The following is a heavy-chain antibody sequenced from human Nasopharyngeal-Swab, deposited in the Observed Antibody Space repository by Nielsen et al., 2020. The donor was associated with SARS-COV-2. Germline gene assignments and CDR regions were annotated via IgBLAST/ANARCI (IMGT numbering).Heavy chain of an antibody. CDR1: GCSFTSYW. CDR3: ASGRRAGATVLDY. V-gene: IGHV5-51*01. D-gene: IGHD1-26*01. J-gene: IGHJ4*02. CDR2: IYPGDSDT. Sequence: KVSCKGSGCSFTSYWIGWVRQMPGKGLEWMGIIYPGDSDTRYSPSFQGQVTISADKSISTAYLQWSSLKASDTAMYYCASGRRAGATVLDYWGQGTLVTVSS.